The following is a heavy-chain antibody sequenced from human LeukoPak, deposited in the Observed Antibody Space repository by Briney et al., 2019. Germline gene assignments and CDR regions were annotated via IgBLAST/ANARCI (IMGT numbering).Heavy chain of an antibody. Sequence: GGSLRLSCAASGFTFTSYSMNWVRQAPGKGLEWVSAISGSGNSTYYADSVKGRFTISRDNSKNTLYLQMNSLRAEDTAVYYCAKDAMPCSGGNCYSASPLVDYWGQGTLVTVSS. J-gene: IGHJ4*02. CDR3: AKDAMPCSGGNCYSASPLVDY. D-gene: IGHD2-15*01. CDR1: GFTFTSYS. CDR2: ISGSGNST. V-gene: IGHV3-23*01.